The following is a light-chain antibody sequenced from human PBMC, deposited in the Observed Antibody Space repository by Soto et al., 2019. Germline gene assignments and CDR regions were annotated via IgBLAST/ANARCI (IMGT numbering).Light chain of an antibody. CDR2: GAS. Sequence: DIVMTQSPATLSVYPGERATLSCRASQSVSSNLAWYQQKPGQAPRLLIYGASTRATGIPARFSGSGSGTEFTLTISSLQSEDFAVYYCQQYNNWPRTFGQGTKV. V-gene: IGKV3-15*01. J-gene: IGKJ1*01. CDR1: QSVSSN. CDR3: QQYNNWPRT.